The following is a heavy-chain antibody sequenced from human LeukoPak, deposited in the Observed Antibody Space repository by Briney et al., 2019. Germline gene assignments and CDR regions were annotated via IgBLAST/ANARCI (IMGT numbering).Heavy chain of an antibody. D-gene: IGHD3-10*01. V-gene: IGHV1-69*13. CDR3: AGPARKYYYGSGSYYYDAFDI. CDR1: GGTFSSYA. Sequence: SVKVSCKASGGTFSSYAISWVRQAPGQGLDWMGGIIPISGTANYAQKFQGRVTITADESTSTAYMELSSLRSEDTAVYYCAGPARKYYYGSGSYYYDAFDIWGQGTMVTVSS. J-gene: IGHJ3*02. CDR2: IIPISGTA.